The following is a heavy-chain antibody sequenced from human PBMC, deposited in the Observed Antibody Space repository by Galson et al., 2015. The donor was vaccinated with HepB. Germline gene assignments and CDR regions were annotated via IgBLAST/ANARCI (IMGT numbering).Heavy chain of an antibody. V-gene: IGHV3-30*04. CDR1: GFTFSSYA. CDR2: ISYDGSNK. J-gene: IGHJ4*02. CDR3: ARTDNWWAPFDY. D-gene: IGHD1-20*01. Sequence: SLRLSCAASGFTFSSYAMSWVRQVPGKGLEWVAVISYDGSNKYYADSVKGRFTISRDNSKNTLYLQMNSLRAEDTAVYYCARTDNWWAPFDYWGQGTLVTASS.